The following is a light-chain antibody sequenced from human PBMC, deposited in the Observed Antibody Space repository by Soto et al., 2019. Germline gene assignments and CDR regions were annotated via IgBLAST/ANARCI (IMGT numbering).Light chain of an antibody. CDR2: AAS. CDR1: QDISIY. Sequence: DIQMTQSPSSLCASVGDRVTITCRASQDISIYLAWYQQNPGKAPKLLISAASTVQSGVPSRFSGSGSGTDFTLTISSLQPEDVATYYCQNYHSAPIIFGPGTKVDI. V-gene: IGKV1-27*01. CDR3: QNYHSAPII. J-gene: IGKJ3*01.